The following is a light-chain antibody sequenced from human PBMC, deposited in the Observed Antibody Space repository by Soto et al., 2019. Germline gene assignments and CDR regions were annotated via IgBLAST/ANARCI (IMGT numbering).Light chain of an antibody. J-gene: IGKJ5*01. CDR2: GAS. CDR1: QSVSSSY. Sequence: EIVLTQSPGTLSLSPGERATLSCRASQSVSSSYLAWYQQKPGQAPRLLIYGASSRATGIPDRFSGSGSGTDFTLTISRLEPEDFAMYYCQQYGISPFGQGTRLEIK. V-gene: IGKV3-20*01. CDR3: QQYGISP.